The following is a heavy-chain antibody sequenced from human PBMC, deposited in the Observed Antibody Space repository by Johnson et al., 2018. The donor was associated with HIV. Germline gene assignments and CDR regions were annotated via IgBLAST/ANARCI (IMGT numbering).Heavy chain of an antibody. D-gene: IGHD2-21*01. CDR2: TKNKANSYTT. CDR1: GFTFSSYG. CDR3: ALSYSLDAFDI. J-gene: IGHJ3*02. V-gene: IGHV3-72*01. Sequence: VPLVESGGGVVQPGRSLRLSCAASGFTFSSYGMHWVRQAAGKGLEWVGRTKNKANSYTTEYAASVKGRFTISRDDSKNSLYLQMNSLKTEDTAVYYCALSYSLDAFDIWGQGTMVTVSS.